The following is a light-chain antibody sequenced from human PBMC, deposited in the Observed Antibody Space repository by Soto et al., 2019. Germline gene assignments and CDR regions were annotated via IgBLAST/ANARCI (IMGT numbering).Light chain of an antibody. Sequence: QSVLTQPPSVSGAPGQRVALSCAGTSSNIGAGYDVHWYQHLPGTAPKLLIFGNINRPAGVPDRFSGSKSVTSASLAISGLQAADEGYYYCQTYDTGVSGSIFGGGTKLTVL. CDR2: GNI. CDR3: QTYDTGVSGSI. V-gene: IGLV1-40*01. CDR1: SSNIGAGYD. J-gene: IGLJ2*01.